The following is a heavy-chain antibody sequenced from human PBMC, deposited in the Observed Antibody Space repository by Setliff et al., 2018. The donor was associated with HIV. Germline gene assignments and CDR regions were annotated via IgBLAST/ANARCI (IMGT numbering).Heavy chain of an antibody. V-gene: IGHV1-18*01. CDR1: GYTFNSYG. J-gene: IGHJ4*02. CDR2: ISGYNGNT. D-gene: IGHD7-27*01. Sequence: ASVKVSCKASGYTFNSYGISWVRQAPGQGLEWMGWISGYNGNTNYAQKVQGRVTITRDTSASTAYMELSSLRSEDTAVYYCARDKLTGESILDYWGQGALVTVSS. CDR3: ARDKLTGESILDY.